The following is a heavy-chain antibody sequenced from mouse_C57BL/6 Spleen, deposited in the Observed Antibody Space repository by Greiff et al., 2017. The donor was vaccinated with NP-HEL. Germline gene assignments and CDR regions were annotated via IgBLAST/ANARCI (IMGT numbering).Heavy chain of an antibody. J-gene: IGHJ3*01. CDR3: TWYYGSSTAWFAY. CDR1: GYTFTSYW. CDR2: INPSNGGT. Sequence: QVQLQQPGTELVKPGASVKLSCKASGYTFTSYWMHWVKQMPGQGLEWIGNINPSNGGTNYNEKFKSKCTLTVDKSSSTDYMQLSSLTSEDSTVYYCTWYYGSSTAWFAYWGQGPLVTVSA. D-gene: IGHD1-1*01. V-gene: IGHV1-53*01.